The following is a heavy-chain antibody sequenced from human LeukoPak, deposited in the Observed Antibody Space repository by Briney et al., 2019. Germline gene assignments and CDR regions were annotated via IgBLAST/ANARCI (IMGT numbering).Heavy chain of an antibody. V-gene: IGHV3-23*01. D-gene: IGHD6-13*01. J-gene: IGHJ4*02. Sequence: GGSLRLSCAASGFTFSSYAMSWVRQAPGKGLEWVSAISGSGGSTYYADSVQGRFTISRDNPKNSLFLQMNSLRAEDTAVYYCARERGAGLSSSWVDYWGQGTLVTVSS. CDR1: GFTFSSYA. CDR3: ARERGAGLSSSWVDY. CDR2: ISGSGGST.